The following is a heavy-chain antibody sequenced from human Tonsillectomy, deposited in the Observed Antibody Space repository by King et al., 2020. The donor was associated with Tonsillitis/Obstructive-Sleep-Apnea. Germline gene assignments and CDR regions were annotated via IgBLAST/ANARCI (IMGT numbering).Heavy chain of an antibody. CDR1: RGSISSSSYY. CDR2: IYYTGST. D-gene: IGHD3-3*01. CDR3: ARTTGRIFGVVATPPIYYFDS. V-gene: IGHV4-39*01. J-gene: IGHJ4*02. Sequence: QLQESGPGLVKPSETLSLTCTVSRGSISSSSYYWGWIRQPPGKGLEWIGNIYYTGSTYYNPSLMSTLTMSKDTSKNQFSLKLTSVSAADTAVYYCARTTGRIFGVVATPPIYYFDSWGLGTLVTVSS.